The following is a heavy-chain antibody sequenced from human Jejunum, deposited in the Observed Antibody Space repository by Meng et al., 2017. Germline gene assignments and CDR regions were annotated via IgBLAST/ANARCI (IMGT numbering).Heavy chain of an antibody. Sequence: QVQLVQSGAEVKKPGASVKVSCKTSGYTFTSYGISWVRQAPGQGLEWMGWISTYNGNTNYAQKLQGRVTTTTDTSTSTAYMELRSLRSDDTAVYYCARDGVSFTMVRGGRYWGQGTLVTVSS. CDR3: ARDGVSFTMVRGGRY. CDR1: GYTFTSYG. V-gene: IGHV1-18*01. J-gene: IGHJ4*02. CDR2: ISTYNGNT. D-gene: IGHD3-10*01.